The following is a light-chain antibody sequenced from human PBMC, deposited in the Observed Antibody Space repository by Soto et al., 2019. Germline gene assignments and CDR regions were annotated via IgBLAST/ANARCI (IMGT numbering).Light chain of an antibody. CDR2: EVS. CDR3: SSYTSSSTYV. J-gene: IGLJ1*01. V-gene: IGLV2-14*01. Sequence: QSALAQPASVSGSPGQLITISCTGTSSDVGGYNYVSWSQQHPGKAPQLIIYEVSNRPSGVSNRFSGSKSGNTASLTISGLQTEDEADYYCSSYTSSSTYVFGTGTKVTVL. CDR1: SSDVGGYNY.